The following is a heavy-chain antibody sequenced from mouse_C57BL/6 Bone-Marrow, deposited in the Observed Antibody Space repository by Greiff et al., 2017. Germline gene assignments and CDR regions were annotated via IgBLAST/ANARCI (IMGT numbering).Heavy chain of an antibody. CDR2: INPYNGGT. CDR3: AREEITTVVATDYYAVDY. D-gene: IGHD1-1*01. Sequence: EVQLQQSGPVLVKPGASVKMSCKASGYTFTDYYMNWVKQSHGKSLGWIGVINPYNGGTSYNQKFKGKATLTVDKSSSTAYMELNSLTSEDSAVYYCAREEITTVVATDYYAVDYWGQGTSVTVSS. CDR1: GYTFTDYY. J-gene: IGHJ4*01. V-gene: IGHV1-19*01.